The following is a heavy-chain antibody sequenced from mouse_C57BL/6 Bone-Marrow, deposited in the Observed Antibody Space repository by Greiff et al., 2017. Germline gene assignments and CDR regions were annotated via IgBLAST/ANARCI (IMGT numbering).Heavy chain of an antibody. CDR3: ARESYSSSAWIAY. Sequence: EVQLVESGGGLVKPGGSLKLSCAASGFTFSSYAMSWVRQTPEKRLEWVATISDGGSYTYYPDNVKGRFTISRDNAKNNLYLQMSHLKSEDKAMYYCARESYSSSAWIAYWGQGTLVTVSA. CDR2: ISDGGSYT. CDR1: GFTFSSYA. D-gene: IGHD2-12*01. V-gene: IGHV5-4*01. J-gene: IGHJ3*01.